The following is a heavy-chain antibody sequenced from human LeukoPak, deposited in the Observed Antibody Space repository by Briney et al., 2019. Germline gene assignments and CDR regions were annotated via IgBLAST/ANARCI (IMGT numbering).Heavy chain of an antibody. CDR1: GFTFSNYE. CDR3: ATFTDY. CDR2: ISSSGTTI. V-gene: IGHV3-48*03. J-gene: IGHJ4*02. Sequence: PGGSLRLCCAASGFTFSNYEMNWVRQAPGKGLEWVSYISSSGTTIHYADSVKGRFTISRDDAKNSLYLQMNTLRAEDTAVYYCATFTDYWGQGTLVTVSS.